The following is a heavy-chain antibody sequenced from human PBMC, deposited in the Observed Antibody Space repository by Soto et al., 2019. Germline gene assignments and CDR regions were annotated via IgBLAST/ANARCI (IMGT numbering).Heavy chain of an antibody. V-gene: IGHV3-21*01. J-gene: IGHJ3*02. D-gene: IGHD1-26*01. Sequence: GGYLGLSCAASGFTFSSYSMNWVRQAPGKGLQWVSSISSSSSYIYYADSVKGRFTISRDNAKNSLYLQMNSLRAEDTAVYYCALDPSGARHDAFDICGQGTMVTVSS. CDR3: ALDPSGARHDAFDI. CDR1: GFTFSSYS. CDR2: ISSSSSYI.